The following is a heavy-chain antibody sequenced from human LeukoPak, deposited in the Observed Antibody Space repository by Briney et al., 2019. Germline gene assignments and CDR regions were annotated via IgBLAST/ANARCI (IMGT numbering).Heavy chain of an antibody. Sequence: GGSLRLSCAASGFTFRSYWMPWLRHAPGKGLVWVSRINSEGSSTSFADSVKGRFTISRDNAKNTLYLQMNSLRAEDTAVYYCARGSGSDEFDYWGQGTLVTVSS. J-gene: IGHJ4*02. CDR3: ARGSGSDEFDY. V-gene: IGHV3-74*01. CDR2: INSEGSST. CDR1: GFTFRSYW. D-gene: IGHD1-26*01.